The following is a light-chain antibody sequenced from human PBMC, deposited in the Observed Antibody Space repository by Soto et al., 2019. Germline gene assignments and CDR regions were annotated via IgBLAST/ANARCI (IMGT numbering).Light chain of an antibody. Sequence: QSVLTQLPSALGSPGQSVTISCTGNSSDVGDFDYVSWYQQYPGKAPKLIIQEVTKRPPGVPDRFSGSKSVNTGSLTVAGLRAEDEADYYCSSYTGTNDIYVFGTGTKVTVL. CDR1: SSDVGDFDY. CDR3: SSYTGTNDIYV. CDR2: EVT. J-gene: IGLJ1*01. V-gene: IGLV2-8*01.